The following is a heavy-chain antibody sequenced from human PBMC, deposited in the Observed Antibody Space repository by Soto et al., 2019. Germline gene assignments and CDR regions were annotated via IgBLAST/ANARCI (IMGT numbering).Heavy chain of an antibody. CDR2: IGGSGGNR. D-gene: IGHD4-4*01. Sequence: DVQLLESGGGLVQPGGSLRLSCAASGFTFNAYAMPWVRQAPGKGLEWVSAIGGSGGNRYYAGSVRGRFTISRDNSKDTVDLQMNSLRVEDTDVYYCARVASDYINCVDRWGEGILVSDSS. CDR1: GFTFNAYA. J-gene: IGHJ5*02. CDR3: ARVASDYINCVDR. V-gene: IGHV3-23*01.